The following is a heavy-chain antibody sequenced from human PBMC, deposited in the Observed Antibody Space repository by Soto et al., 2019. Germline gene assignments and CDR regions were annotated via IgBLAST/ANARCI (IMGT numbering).Heavy chain of an antibody. CDR2: IYTSASI. CDR3: ARDREACYNLYYGLDV. D-gene: IGHD1-1*01. Sequence: KPSETLSLTCSVSGADINTYSWTWIRQPAGKGLEWIGRIYTSASINYNPSLRGRVTLSVDTPTNQVSLKLASVTAADTAVYYCARDREACYNLYYGLDVLGQGTTVTVSS. V-gene: IGHV4-4*07. J-gene: IGHJ6*02. CDR1: GADINTYS.